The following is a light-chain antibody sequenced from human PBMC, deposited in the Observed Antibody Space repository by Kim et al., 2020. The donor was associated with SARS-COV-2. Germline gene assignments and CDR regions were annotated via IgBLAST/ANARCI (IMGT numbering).Light chain of an antibody. CDR1: SSDVGGYNY. CDR3: SSYTTSTTRV. J-gene: IGLJ2*01. CDR2: DVS. V-gene: IGLV2-14*03. Sequence: QSALTQPASVSGSPGQSITISCTGTSSDVGGYNYVSWYQQHPGKAPKLMIYDVSIRLSGVSDRFSGSKSGNTASLTISGLQTEDEADYYCSSYTTSTTRVFVGGTQLTVL.